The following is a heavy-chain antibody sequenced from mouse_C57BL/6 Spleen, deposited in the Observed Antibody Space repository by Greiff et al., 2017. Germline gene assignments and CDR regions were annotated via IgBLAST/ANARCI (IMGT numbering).Heavy chain of an antibody. Sequence: QVQLQQPGAELVRPGTSVKLSCKASGYTFTSYWMHWVKQRPGQGLEWIGVIDPSDSYTNYNQKFKGKATLTVDTSSSTAYMQLSSLTSEDSAVYYCARWAYGSSLWYFDVWGTGTTVTVSS. CDR3: ARWAYGSSLWYFDV. J-gene: IGHJ1*03. D-gene: IGHD1-1*01. CDR1: GYTFTSYW. CDR2: IDPSDSYT. V-gene: IGHV1-59*01.